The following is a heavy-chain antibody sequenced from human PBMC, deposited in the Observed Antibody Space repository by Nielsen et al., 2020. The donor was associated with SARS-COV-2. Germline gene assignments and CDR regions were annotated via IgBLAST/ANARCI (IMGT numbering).Heavy chain of an antibody. CDR1: GGTFSSYA. J-gene: IGHJ4*02. D-gene: IGHD3-3*01. CDR2: IIPIFGTA. Sequence: SVKVSCKASGGTFSSYAISWVRQAPGQGLEWMGGIIPIFGTANYAQKFQGRVTITADESTSTAYMELSSLRSEDTAVYYCARAPFTIFGVGPFDYWGQGTLVTVSS. V-gene: IGHV1-69*13. CDR3: ARAPFTIFGVGPFDY.